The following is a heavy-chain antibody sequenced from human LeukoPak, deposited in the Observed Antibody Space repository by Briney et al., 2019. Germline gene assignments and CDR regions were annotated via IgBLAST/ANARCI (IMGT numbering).Heavy chain of an antibody. V-gene: IGHV4-34*01. CDR2: INHSGST. D-gene: IGHD3-9*01. CDR1: GGSFSGYY. Sequence: SSETLSLTCAAYGGSFSGYYWSWIRQPPGKGLEWIGEINHSGSTNYNPSLKSRVTISVDTSKNQFSLKLSSVNAADTAVYYCARIRYFDWLRRYYFDYWGQGTLDTVSS. CDR3: ARIRYFDWLRRYYFDY. J-gene: IGHJ4*02.